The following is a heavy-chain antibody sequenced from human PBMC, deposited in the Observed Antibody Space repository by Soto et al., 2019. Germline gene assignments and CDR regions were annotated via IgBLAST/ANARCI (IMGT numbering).Heavy chain of an antibody. CDR3: ARDYGSGSYYKNYYYGMDV. Sequence: SETLSLTCTVSGGSISSGGYYWSWIRQHPGKGLEWIGYIYYSGSTYYKPSLKSRVTISVDTSKNQFFLKLSSVAAADTAVYYCARDYGSGSYYKNYYYGMDVWGQGTTVTVSS. CDR2: IYYSGST. CDR1: GGSISSGGYY. D-gene: IGHD3-10*01. J-gene: IGHJ6*02. V-gene: IGHV4-31*03.